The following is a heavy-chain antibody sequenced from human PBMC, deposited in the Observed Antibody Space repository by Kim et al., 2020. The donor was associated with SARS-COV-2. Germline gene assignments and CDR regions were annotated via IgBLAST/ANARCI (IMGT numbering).Heavy chain of an antibody. J-gene: IGHJ4*02. Sequence: SAGAVNGRFPITRDKSKNTLYLQMNSLRAEDTAVYYCAKDLGIAVAGGGYWGQGTLVTVSS. V-gene: IGHV3-33*03. CDR3: AKDLGIAVAGGGY. D-gene: IGHD6-19*01.